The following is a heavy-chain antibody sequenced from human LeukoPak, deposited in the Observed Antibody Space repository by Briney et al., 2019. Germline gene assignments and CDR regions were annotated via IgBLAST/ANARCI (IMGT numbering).Heavy chain of an antibody. CDR1: GGSISSSSYY. CDR3: ARTGFGRDYYGMDV. Sequence: SETLSLTCTVSGGSISSSSYYWGWIRQPPGKGLEWIGGIYYSGSTYYNPSLKSRVTISIDTPKNQVSLRVTSVTAADTAVYFCARTGFGRDYYGMDVWGQGTTVTVSS. V-gene: IGHV4-39*07. CDR2: IYYSGST. D-gene: IGHD3-16*01. J-gene: IGHJ6*02.